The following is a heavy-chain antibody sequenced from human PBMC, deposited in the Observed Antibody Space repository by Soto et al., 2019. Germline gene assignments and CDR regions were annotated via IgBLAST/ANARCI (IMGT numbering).Heavy chain of an antibody. CDR3: EREEAAGSFDY. Sequence: PWGSLRLSCASSGFTFSSYWMSWVRQAPGKGLEWVANIKQDGSEKYYVDSVKGRFTISRDNAKNSLYLQMNSLRAEDTAVHYCEREEAAGSFDYWGKGTLVTVSS. J-gene: IGHJ4*02. D-gene: IGHD6-13*01. CDR2: IKQDGSEK. CDR1: GFTFSSYW. V-gene: IGHV3-7*05.